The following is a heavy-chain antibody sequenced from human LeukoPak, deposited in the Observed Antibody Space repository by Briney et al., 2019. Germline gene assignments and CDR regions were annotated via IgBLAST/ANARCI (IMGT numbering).Heavy chain of an antibody. J-gene: IGHJ4*02. Sequence: PGGSLRLSCAASGFTFSDYYMSWIRQAPGKGLEWVSYISSSSSYTNYADSVKGRFTISRDNAKNSLYLQMNSLRAEDTAVYYCARVTGTWRVDYWGQGTLVTVSS. CDR1: GFTFSDYY. V-gene: IGHV3-11*06. CDR2: ISSSSSYT. CDR3: ARVTGTWRVDY. D-gene: IGHD1-1*01.